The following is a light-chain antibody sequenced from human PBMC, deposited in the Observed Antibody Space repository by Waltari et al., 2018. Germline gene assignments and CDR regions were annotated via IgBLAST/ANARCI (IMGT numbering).Light chain of an antibody. CDR2: AAS. Sequence: IQMTQSPSSLSASVGDRVTITCRTSQSISNKLNWYQQKPGKGPKVLIYAASNLQSGVPSRFSGSGSGTEFTLTISRLQPEDSATYYCQQSSSWAFGQGTKVEIK. V-gene: IGKV1-39*01. CDR3: QQSSSWA. J-gene: IGKJ1*01. CDR1: QSISNK.